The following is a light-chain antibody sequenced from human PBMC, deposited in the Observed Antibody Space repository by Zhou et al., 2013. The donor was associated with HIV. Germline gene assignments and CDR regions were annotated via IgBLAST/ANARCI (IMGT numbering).Light chain of an antibody. J-gene: IGKJ3*01. Sequence: DIQMTQSPSSLSASVGERVTITCQASQDITDSLNWYQQKPGKAPKLLIYDASNLETGVSSRFSGSGSGTDFSFTISSLQPEDIAVYYCQQHDTLPLTFGPGTKVDIK. V-gene: IGKV1-33*01. CDR3: QQHDTLPLT. CDR2: DAS. CDR1: QDITDS.